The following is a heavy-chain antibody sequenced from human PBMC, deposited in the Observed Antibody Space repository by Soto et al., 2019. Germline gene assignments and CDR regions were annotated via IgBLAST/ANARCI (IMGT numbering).Heavy chain of an antibody. Sequence: EVQLVESGGGLVQPGGSLRLSCAVSGFTFSRYWMHWFRQDPGNGLVWVSSINTDGTNTQYADSVRGRFTVSRDNSKNTAYLQMISLRCEDTAVYYCAKALLWGQSDYWGQGTLVVVSS. D-gene: IGHD3-16*01. CDR2: INTDGTNT. J-gene: IGHJ4*02. V-gene: IGHV3-74*03. CDR1: GFTFSRYW. CDR3: AKALLWGQSDY.